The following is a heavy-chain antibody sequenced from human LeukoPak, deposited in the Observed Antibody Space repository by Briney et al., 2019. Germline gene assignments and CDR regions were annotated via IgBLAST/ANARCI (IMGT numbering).Heavy chain of an antibody. CDR3: AGDKPYDSSGYSFDY. J-gene: IGHJ4*02. D-gene: IGHD3-22*01. CDR1: GFTFSDYY. Sequence: PGGSLRLSCAASGFTFSDYYMSWIRQAPGKGLEWVSYISSSGSTIYYADSVKGRFTISRDNAKNSLYLQMNSLRAEDTAVYYCAGDKPYDSSGYSFDYWGQGTLVTVSS. V-gene: IGHV3-11*04. CDR2: ISSSGSTI.